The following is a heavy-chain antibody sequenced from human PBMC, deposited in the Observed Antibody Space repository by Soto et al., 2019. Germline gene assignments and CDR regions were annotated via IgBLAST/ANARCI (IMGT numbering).Heavy chain of an antibody. CDR3: ARGHGRYRYVPGFDY. Sequence: SVKVSCKASGGTFSSYAISWVRQAPGQGLEWMGGIIPIFGTANYAQKFQGRVTITADESTSTAYMELSSLRSEDTAVYYCARGHGRYRYVPGFDYWGQGTLVTVSS. D-gene: IGHD5-18*01. J-gene: IGHJ4*02. V-gene: IGHV1-69*13. CDR1: GGTFSSYA. CDR2: IIPIFGTA.